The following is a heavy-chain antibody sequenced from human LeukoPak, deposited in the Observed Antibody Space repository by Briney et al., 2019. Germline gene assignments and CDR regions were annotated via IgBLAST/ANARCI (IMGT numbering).Heavy chain of an antibody. CDR1: GGTFSSYA. CDR2: IIPIFGTA. Sequence: SVKVSCKASGGTFSSYAISWVRQAPGQGLEWMGGIIPIFGTANYAQKFQGRVTITADKSTSTACMELSSLRSEDTAVYYCATVLRYFDWLLPPDYWGQGTLVTVSS. D-gene: IGHD3-9*01. V-gene: IGHV1-69*06. CDR3: ATVLRYFDWLLPPDY. J-gene: IGHJ4*02.